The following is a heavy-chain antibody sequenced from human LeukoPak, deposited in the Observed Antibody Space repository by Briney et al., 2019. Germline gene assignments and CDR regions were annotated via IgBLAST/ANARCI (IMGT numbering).Heavy chain of an antibody. J-gene: IGHJ4*02. CDR2: INSDGSST. V-gene: IGHV3-74*01. Sequence: GSLSLSCAASEFSDGTNYITSVRKAPGKGLEWVSRINSDGSSTSYADSVKGRFTISRDNAKNTLHLKMNSLRAEDTAVYYCARGGYYGSGRYYFDSWGQGTLVTVSS. CDR3: ARGGYYGSGRYYFDS. CDR1: EFSDGTNY. D-gene: IGHD3-3*01.